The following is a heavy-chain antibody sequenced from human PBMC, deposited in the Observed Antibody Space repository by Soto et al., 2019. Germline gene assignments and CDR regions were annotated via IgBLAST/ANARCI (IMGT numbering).Heavy chain of an antibody. Sequence: PSETLSLTCAVYSGSFSGYYWNWIRQPPGKGLEWIGEINHSGSTNYNPSLKSRVTISVDTSKNQFSLKLSSVTAADTAVYYCARVSGIYYYGMDVWGQGTTVT. CDR1: SGSFSGYY. CDR3: ARVSGIYYYGMDV. CDR2: INHSGST. J-gene: IGHJ6*02. V-gene: IGHV4-34*01. D-gene: IGHD3-10*01.